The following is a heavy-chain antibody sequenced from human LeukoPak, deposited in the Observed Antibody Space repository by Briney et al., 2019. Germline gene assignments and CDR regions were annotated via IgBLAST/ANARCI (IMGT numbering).Heavy chain of an antibody. CDR3: ARRTRGPDY. V-gene: IGHV3-20*04. J-gene: IGHJ4*02. CDR1: GFTFANSG. D-gene: IGHD1-7*01. CDR2: INWNGGSV. Sequence: GGSLRLSCEASGFTFANSGMSWVRQVPGKGLEWLSAINWNGGSVGSAASVQGRFTISRDNSKNMVHLQMTRLKVEDTGVYYCARRTRGPDYWGQGTVVTVSS.